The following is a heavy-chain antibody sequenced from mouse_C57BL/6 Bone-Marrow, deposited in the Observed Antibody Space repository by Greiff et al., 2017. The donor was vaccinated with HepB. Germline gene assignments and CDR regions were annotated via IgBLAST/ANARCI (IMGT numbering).Heavy chain of an antibody. CDR3: ARSAHYYGSAWFAY. Sequence: EVQLQQSGPELVKPGASVKIPCKASGYTFTDYNMDWVKQSHGKSLEWIGDIYPNNGGTIYNQKFKGKATLTVDKSSSTAYMELSSLTSEDTAVYYCARSAHYYGSAWFAYWGQGTLVTVSA. J-gene: IGHJ3*01. V-gene: IGHV1-18*01. D-gene: IGHD1-1*01. CDR1: GYTFTDYN. CDR2: IYPNNGGT.